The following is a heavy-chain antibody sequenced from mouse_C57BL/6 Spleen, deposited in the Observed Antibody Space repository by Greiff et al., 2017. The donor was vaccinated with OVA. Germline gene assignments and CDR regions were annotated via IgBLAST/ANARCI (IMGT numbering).Heavy chain of an antibody. CDR1: GYTFTSYW. Sequence: QVQLKQSGAELVKPGASVKMSCKASGYTFTSYWITWVKQRPGQGLEWIGDIYPGSGSTNYNEKFKSKATLTVDTSSSTAYMQLSSLTSEDSAVYYCARSITTVVGYFDYWGQGTTLTVSS. CDR2: IYPGSGST. J-gene: IGHJ2*01. V-gene: IGHV1-55*01. D-gene: IGHD1-1*01. CDR3: ARSITTVVGYFDY.